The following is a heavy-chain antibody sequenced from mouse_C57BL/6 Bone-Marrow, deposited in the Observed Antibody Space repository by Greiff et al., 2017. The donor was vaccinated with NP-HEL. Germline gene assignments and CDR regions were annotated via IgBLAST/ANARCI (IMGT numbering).Heavy chain of an antibody. Sequence: VMLVESGPGLVAPSQSLSITCTVSGFSLTSYGVDWVRQPPGKGLEWLGVIWGGGGTNYKSALMSRLSISKDNSKSQVFLKMTSLQTDDTAMYYCAKLYGSSSHWYFDVWGTGTTVTVSS. CDR3: AKLYGSSSHWYFDV. CDR2: IWGGGGT. CDR1: GFSLTSYG. J-gene: IGHJ1*03. D-gene: IGHD1-1*01. V-gene: IGHV2-9*01.